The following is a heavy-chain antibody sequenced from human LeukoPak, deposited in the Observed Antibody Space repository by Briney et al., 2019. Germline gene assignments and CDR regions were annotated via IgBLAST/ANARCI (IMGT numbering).Heavy chain of an antibody. CDR3: ARHDIRRDGYNYGMDV. D-gene: IGHD5-24*01. J-gene: IGHJ6*02. V-gene: IGHV4-59*08. Sequence: PSETLSLTCTVSGGSISSYYWSWIRQPPGKGLEWIGYIYYSGSTNYNPSLKSRVTISVDTSKNQFSLKLSSVTAADTAVYYCARHDIRRDGYNYGMDVWGQGTTVTVSS. CDR1: GGSISSYY. CDR2: IYYSGST.